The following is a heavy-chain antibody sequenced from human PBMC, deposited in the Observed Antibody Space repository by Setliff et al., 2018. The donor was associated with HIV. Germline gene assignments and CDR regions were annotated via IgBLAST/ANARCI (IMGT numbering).Heavy chain of an antibody. CDR2: ISYDGSNK. Sequence: GESLKISCAASGFTFSSYAMHWVRQAPGKGLEWVAVISYDGSNKYYADSVKGRFTISRDNSKNTLYLQMNSLRAEDTAVYYCASTRGYSYGHNAFDIWGQGTMVTVSS. CDR3: ASTRGYSYGHNAFDI. V-gene: IGHV3-30-3*01. D-gene: IGHD5-18*01. CDR1: GFTFSSYA. J-gene: IGHJ3*02.